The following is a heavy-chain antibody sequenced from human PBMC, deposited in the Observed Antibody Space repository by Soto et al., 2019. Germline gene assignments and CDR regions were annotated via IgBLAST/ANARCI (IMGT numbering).Heavy chain of an antibody. D-gene: IGHD6-19*01. CDR1: GYSFTNFW. V-gene: IGHV5-51*01. J-gene: IGHJ4*02. CDR2: IYPGDSET. CDR3: ATQHPLDSSGWYN. Sequence: GESLKISCKASGYSFTNFWLGWVRQMPGKGLEWLGIIYPGDSETRYSPSFQGQVTISADRSISTAYLQWSSLRASDTAIYYCATQHPLDSSGWYNWGQGTLVTSPQ.